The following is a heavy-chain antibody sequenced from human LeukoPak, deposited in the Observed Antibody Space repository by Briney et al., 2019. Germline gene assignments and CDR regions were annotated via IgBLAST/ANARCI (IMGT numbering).Heavy chain of an antibody. J-gene: IGHJ4*02. CDR2: ISTDGNNK. CDR3: ARPDGSEGFYRANHY. Sequence: GGSLRLSCAASGFSFTSYPMHWVRQAPGKGLERVAAISTDGNNKYYADSVKGRFTISRDNSNNTLSLQMNGLRVEDTAVYYCARPDGSEGFYRANHYWGRGTLVTVS. V-gene: IGHV3-30*04. D-gene: IGHD3-10*01. CDR1: GFSFTSYP.